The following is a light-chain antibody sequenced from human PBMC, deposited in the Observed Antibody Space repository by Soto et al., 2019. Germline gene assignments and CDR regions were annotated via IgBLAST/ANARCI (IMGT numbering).Light chain of an antibody. V-gene: IGKV3-20*01. CDR2: GAS. CDR1: QSVSSSY. J-gene: IGKJ2*01. Sequence: EIVLTQSPGTLPLSPGERATLSCRASQSVSSSYLVWYQQKPGQAPRPLIYGASTRATGIPDRFSGSVSGTHFTLTISRLEPEDFAVYYCQQHGSSPFTFGQGTKLQIK. CDR3: QQHGSSPFT.